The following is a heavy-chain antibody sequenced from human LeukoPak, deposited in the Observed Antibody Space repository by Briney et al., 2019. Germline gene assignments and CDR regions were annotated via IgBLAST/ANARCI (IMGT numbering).Heavy chain of an antibody. D-gene: IGHD6-13*01. J-gene: IGHJ5*02. CDR3: ARQAYSSNLGWFDP. CDR2: IYNSGIT. V-gene: IGHV4-39*01. Sequence: SETLSLTCTVSGGSNSSSSYYWGWIRQPPGKRLEWIGNIYNSGITYYNPSLKSRVTISVDTSKNQFSLKLSSVTAAYTAVYYCARQAYSSNLGWFDPWGQGTLVTVSS. CDR1: GGSNSSSSYY.